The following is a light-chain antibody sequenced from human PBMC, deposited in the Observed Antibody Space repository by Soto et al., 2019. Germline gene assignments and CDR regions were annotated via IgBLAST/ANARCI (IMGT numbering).Light chain of an antibody. V-gene: IGKV2-28*01. Sequence: DIVMTQSPLSLPVTPGEPASISCRSSQSLLHSNGYNCLDWYLQKPGQSPQLLIYLGSNRASGVPDRFSGSGSGTDSSLKISRVEAEDVGVYYCMQALQTPWTFGQGTKVDIK. J-gene: IGKJ1*01. CDR3: MQALQTPWT. CDR2: LGS. CDR1: QSLLHSNGYNC.